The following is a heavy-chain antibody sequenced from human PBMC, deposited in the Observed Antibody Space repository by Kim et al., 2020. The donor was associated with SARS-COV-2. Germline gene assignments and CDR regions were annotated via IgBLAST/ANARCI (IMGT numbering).Heavy chain of an antibody. CDR3: AKESGSGRNYAWTYYYYGMDV. D-gene: IGHD3-16*01. J-gene: IGHJ6*02. Sequence: GGSLRLSCAASGFTFSSYGMHWVRQAPGKGLEWVAVISYDGSNKYYADSVKGRFTICRDNSKNTLYLQMNSLRAEDTAVYYCAKESGSGRNYAWTYYYYGMDVWGQGTTVTVSS. CDR2: ISYDGSNK. V-gene: IGHV3-30*18. CDR1: GFTFSSYG.